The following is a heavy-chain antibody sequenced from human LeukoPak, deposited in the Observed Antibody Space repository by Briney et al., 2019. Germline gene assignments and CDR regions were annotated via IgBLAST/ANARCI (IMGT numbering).Heavy chain of an antibody. CDR2: VNDRGT. D-gene: IGHD5-12*01. V-gene: IGHV3-23*01. CDR3: AKDEYSGYGSFDY. J-gene: IGHJ4*02. CDR1: GFTFSNYA. Sequence: RTGGSLRLSCAASGFTFSNYAMSWVRQAPGKGLEWVSAVNDRGTYYADSVKGRFTISRDNSKNTLYLEMNSLRAEDTALYYCAKDEYSGYGSFDYWGQGILVTVSS.